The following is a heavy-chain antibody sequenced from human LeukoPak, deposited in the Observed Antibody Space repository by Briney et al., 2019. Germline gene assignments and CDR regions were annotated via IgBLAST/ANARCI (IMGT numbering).Heavy chain of an antibody. V-gene: IGHV3-33*01. Sequence: GGSLRLSCAASGFTFSSYGMHWFRQAPGKGLEWVAVIWYDGSNKYYADSVKGRFTISRDNSKNTLYLQMNTLRVEDTAVYYCTRDLMDYDVSTGLHHYYMDVWGQGTTVTVSS. CDR2: IWYDGSNK. J-gene: IGHJ6*02. D-gene: IGHD3-9*01. CDR3: TRDLMDYDVSTGLHHYYMDV. CDR1: GFTFSSYG.